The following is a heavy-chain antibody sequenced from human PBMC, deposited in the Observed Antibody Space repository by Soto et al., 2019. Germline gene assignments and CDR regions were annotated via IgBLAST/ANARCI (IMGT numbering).Heavy chain of an antibody. CDR1: GGSISSCGYY. J-gene: IGHJ5*02. Sequence: PSETLSLTCTVSGGSISSCGYYWSWIRQHPGKGLEWIVYISYSGRTYYDPSLKSRLTISVDTSKNQFSLKLSSVTAADTAVYYCARIRVWFGDPSVGPWGQGTLVTVSS. CDR2: ISYSGRT. D-gene: IGHD3-10*01. CDR3: ARIRVWFGDPSVGP. V-gene: IGHV4-31*03.